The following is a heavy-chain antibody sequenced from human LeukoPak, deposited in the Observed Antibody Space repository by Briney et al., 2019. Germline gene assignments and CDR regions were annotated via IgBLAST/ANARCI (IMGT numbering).Heavy chain of an antibody. J-gene: IGHJ4*02. D-gene: IGHD5-18*01. CDR2: INSDGSST. CDR3: ARAPKGYSYGYDY. Sequence: GGSLRLSCAASGFTFSSYWMHWVRHAPGKGLVWVSRINSDGSSTSYADSVKGRFTISRDNAKNTLYLQMNSLRAEDTAVYYWARAPKGYSYGYDYWGQGTLVTVSS. CDR1: GFTFSSYW. V-gene: IGHV3-74*01.